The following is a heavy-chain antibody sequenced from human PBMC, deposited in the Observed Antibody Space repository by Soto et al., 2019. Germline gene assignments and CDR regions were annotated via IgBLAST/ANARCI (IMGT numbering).Heavy chain of an antibody. D-gene: IGHD2-2*01. CDR1: GFTFSSYA. J-gene: IGHJ6*02. Sequence: VGSLRLSCAASGFTFSSYAMHWVRQAPGKGLEWVAVISYDGSNKYYADSVKGRFTISRDNSKNTLYLQMNSLRAEDTAVYYCAREDCSSTSCYYGMDVWGQGTTVTVSS. CDR3: AREDCSSTSCYYGMDV. V-gene: IGHV3-30-3*01. CDR2: ISYDGSNK.